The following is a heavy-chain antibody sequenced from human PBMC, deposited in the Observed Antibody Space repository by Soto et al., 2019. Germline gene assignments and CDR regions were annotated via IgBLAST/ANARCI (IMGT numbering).Heavy chain of an antibody. Sequence: LRLSCAASGFSFSNCWMHWVRQAPGMGLVWVSHINSDGSSTTYADSVKGRFTISRDNAKNTLYLQMNSLRAEDTAVYYCARAIGYYGIDVWGQGTTVTVS. J-gene: IGHJ6*02. CDR1: GFSFSNCW. CDR3: ARAIGYYGIDV. CDR2: INSDGSST. D-gene: IGHD3-22*01. V-gene: IGHV3-74*01.